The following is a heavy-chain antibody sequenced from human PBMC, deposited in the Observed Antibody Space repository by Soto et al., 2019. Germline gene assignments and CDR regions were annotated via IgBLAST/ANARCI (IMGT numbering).Heavy chain of an antibody. Sequence: ASVKVSCKASGYAFCSYGINWVRQAPGQGLGWVGWIAPFNGKVNFAPRLQGRITITVDTSTSTASLELRTLTSDDTAVYFCARVGGSSTYYPLGRYYWGQGTLVTVSS. V-gene: IGHV1-18*01. J-gene: IGHJ4*02. CDR3: ARVGGSSTYYPLGRYY. CDR1: GYAFCSYG. D-gene: IGHD6-13*01. CDR2: IAPFNGKV.